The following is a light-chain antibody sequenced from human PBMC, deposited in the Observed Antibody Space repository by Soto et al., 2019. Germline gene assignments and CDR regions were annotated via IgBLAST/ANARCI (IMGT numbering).Light chain of an antibody. J-gene: IGLJ7*01. CDR2: DVS. CDR3: SSYTSSSSRV. V-gene: IGLV2-14*03. Sequence: QSALTQPASVSGSPGQSITISCTGTSRDVGGYDSVSWYQQHPGKAPQLMIFDVSNRPSGVSSRFSGSKSGNTASLSISGLQTEDEAKYYCSSYTSSSSRVFGGGTQLTVL. CDR1: SRDVGGYDS.